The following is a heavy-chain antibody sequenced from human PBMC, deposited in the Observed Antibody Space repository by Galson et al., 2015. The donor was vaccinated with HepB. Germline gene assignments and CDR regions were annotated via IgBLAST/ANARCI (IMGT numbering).Heavy chain of an antibody. V-gene: IGHV1-2*02. CDR1: GYTFTGYY. J-gene: IGHJ5*02. CDR2: INPNSGGT. Sequence: SVKVSCKASGYTFTGYYMHWVRQAPGQGPEWMGWINPNSGGTNYAQKFQGRVTMTRDTSISTAYMELSRLRSDDTAVYYCARALVVVPAAIRGWFDPWGQGTLVTVSS. CDR3: ARALVVVPAAIRGWFDP. D-gene: IGHD2-2*02.